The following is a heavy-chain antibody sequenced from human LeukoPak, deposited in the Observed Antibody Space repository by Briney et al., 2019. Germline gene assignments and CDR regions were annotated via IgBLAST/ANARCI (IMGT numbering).Heavy chain of an antibody. J-gene: IGHJ4*02. CDR2: ISNSGGSGSA. Sequence: GGSLRLSRAASGFTFRSYAMSWVRQAPGKGLEWVSGISNSGGSGSAYYADSVKGRITIFRDNSKSTLYLQMNSLRVEDTAVYYCALGYAMNYWGQGTLDTVSS. D-gene: IGHD2-8*01. V-gene: IGHV3-23*01. CDR1: GFTFRSYA. CDR3: ALGYAMNY.